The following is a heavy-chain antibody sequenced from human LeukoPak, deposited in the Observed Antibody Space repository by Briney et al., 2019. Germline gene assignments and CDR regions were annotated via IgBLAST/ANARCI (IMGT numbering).Heavy chain of an antibody. V-gene: IGHV3-7*03. D-gene: IGHD1-14*01. J-gene: IGHJ5*02. Sequence: GGSLRLSCAASGFTFSTYWMSWVRQAPGKGPKWVASIKKDGSQKYYVDSVKGRFTISRDNAQNSLYLQMSSLRVEDTAIYSCARVGWEPVNLHFDPWGQGTLVTVSS. CDR1: GFTFSTYW. CDR3: ARVGWEPVNLHFDP. CDR2: IKKDGSQK.